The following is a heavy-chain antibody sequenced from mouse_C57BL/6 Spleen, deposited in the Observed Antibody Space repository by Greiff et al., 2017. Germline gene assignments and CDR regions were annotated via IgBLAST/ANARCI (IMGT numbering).Heavy chain of an antibody. D-gene: IGHD1-1*01. CDR1: GFTFSDYG. J-gene: IGHJ4*01. CDR2: ISSGSSTI. Sequence: EVQLVESGGGLVKPGGSLKLSCAASGFTFSDYGMHCVRQAPEKGLEWVAYISSGSSTIYYADTVKGRFTISRDNAKNTLFLQMTSLRSEDTAMYYCARRYYGSSTGAMDYWGQGTSVTVSS. V-gene: IGHV5-17*01. CDR3: ARRYYGSSTGAMDY.